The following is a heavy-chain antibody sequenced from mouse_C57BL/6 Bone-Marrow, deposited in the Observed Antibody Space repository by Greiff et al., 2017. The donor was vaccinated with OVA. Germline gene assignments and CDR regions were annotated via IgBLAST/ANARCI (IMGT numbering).Heavy chain of an antibody. V-gene: IGHV14-4*01. CDR2: IDPENGDT. Sequence: SGAELVRPGASVKLSCTASGFNIKDDYMHWVKERPEQGLEWIGWIDPENGDTEYASKFQGKATITADTSSKTVYLHLSSLTSEDTAFYYCTTYRYWGQGTTLTVSS. CDR3: TTYRY. CDR1: GFNIKDDY. J-gene: IGHJ2*01.